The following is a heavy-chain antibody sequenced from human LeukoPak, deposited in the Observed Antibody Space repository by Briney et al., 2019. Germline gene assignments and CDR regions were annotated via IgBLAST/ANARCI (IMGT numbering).Heavy chain of an antibody. CDR2: ISSSSSTI. CDR1: GFTFSDYY. Sequence: GGSLRLSCAASGFTFSDYYMNWVRQAPGKGLEWVSYISSSSSTIYYADSVKGRFTISRDNAKNSLYLQMNSLRAEDTAVYYCARKGFGSYFAAFDIWGQGTMVTVSS. V-gene: IGHV3-48*01. D-gene: IGHD1-26*01. J-gene: IGHJ3*02. CDR3: ARKGFGSYFAAFDI.